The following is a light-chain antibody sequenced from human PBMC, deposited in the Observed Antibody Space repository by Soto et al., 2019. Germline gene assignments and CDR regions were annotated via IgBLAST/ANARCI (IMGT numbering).Light chain of an antibody. Sequence: QSVLTQPPSASGTPGQRLSIFCSGSSSNIGGNTVNWYQQVPGTAPKLLIYSEDQRPSGVPDRFSGSKSATSASLAISGLQSEDEADYYCQSYDSSMTTFVFGTGTKVTVL. CDR2: SED. CDR3: QSYDSSMTTFV. CDR1: SSNIGGNT. J-gene: IGLJ1*01. V-gene: IGLV1-44*01.